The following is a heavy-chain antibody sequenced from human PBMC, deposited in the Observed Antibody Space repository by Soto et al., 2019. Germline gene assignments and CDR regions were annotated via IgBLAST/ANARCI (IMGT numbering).Heavy chain of an antibody. J-gene: IGHJ4*02. CDR3: VRGAVVPCDY. V-gene: IGHV3-13*04. CDR1: GFTFSSYD. Sequence: EVQLVESGGGLVQPGGSLRLSCAASGFTFSSYDMHWVRQATGKGLEWVSAIGTAGDTYYPGSVKGRFTVSRENAKNSLYPQMNSLRAGDTDVYYCVRGAVVPCDYWGQGTLVTVSS. CDR2: IGTAGDT. D-gene: IGHD2-15*01.